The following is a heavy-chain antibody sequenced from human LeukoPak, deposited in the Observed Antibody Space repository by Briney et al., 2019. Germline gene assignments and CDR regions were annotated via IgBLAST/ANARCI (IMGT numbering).Heavy chain of an antibody. CDR2: ISGSGGST. J-gene: IGHJ5*02. Sequence: GGSLRLSCAASGFTVSSYYMSWVRQAPGKGLEWVSVISGSGGSTYYADSVKGRFTFSRDNSKNTLYLQMNSLRAEDTAVYYCAKDLKKVRCSSTSCPSDWFDPWGQGTLVTVSS. CDR3: AKDLKKVRCSSTSCPSDWFDP. CDR1: GFTVSSYY. D-gene: IGHD2-2*01. V-gene: IGHV3-23*01.